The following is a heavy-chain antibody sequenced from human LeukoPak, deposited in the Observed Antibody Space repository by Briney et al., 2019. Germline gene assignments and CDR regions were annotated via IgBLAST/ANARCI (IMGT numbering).Heavy chain of an antibody. J-gene: IGHJ4*02. D-gene: IGHD2-21*02. V-gene: IGHV3-7*01. Sequence: PGGSLRLSCAASGFTFSRYWMSWVRQAPGKGLEWVANIKQDGSEKDYVDSVEGRFTISRDNAKNSLYLQMNSLTAEDTAVYYCARDSNCGGDCYSVLFDYWGQGTLVTVSS. CDR2: IKQDGSEK. CDR3: ARDSNCGGDCYSVLFDY. CDR1: GFTFSRYW.